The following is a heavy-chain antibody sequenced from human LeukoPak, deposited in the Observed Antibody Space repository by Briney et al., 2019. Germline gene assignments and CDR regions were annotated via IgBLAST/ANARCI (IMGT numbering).Heavy chain of an antibody. J-gene: IGHJ4*02. V-gene: IGHV1-2*02. CDR3: ARSLSIAARPFDY. Sequence: ASVKVSCKASGYTFTRYYMHWVRQAPGQGLEWMGWINPNSGGTNYAQKFQGRVTMTRDTSISTAYMELSRLRSDDTAVYYCARSLSIAARPFDYWGQGTLVTVSS. CDR2: INPNSGGT. CDR1: GYTFTRYY. D-gene: IGHD6-6*01.